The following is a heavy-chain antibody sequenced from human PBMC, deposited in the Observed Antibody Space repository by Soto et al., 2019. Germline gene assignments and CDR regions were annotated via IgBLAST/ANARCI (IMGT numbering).Heavy chain of an antibody. V-gene: IGHV3-30-3*01. D-gene: IGHD3-16*01. CDR2: ISYDGSNK. CDR3: ARAYEGAYFDY. CDR1: GFTFSSYA. Sequence: QVQLVESGGGVVQPGRSLRLSCAASGFTFSSYAMHWVRQAPGKGLEWVAVISYDGSNKYYADSVKGRFTISRANSKNTMYLQMNSLRAEDTAVYYCARAYEGAYFDYWGQGTLVTVSS. J-gene: IGHJ4*02.